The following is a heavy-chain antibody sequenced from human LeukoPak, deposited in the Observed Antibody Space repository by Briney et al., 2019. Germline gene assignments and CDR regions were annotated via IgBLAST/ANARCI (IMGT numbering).Heavy chain of an antibody. V-gene: IGHV3-30*03. J-gene: IGHJ4*02. CDR2: ISYDGSNK. CDR1: GFIFSSYS. D-gene: IGHD3-22*01. Sequence: PGGSLRLSCGASGFIFSSYSMNWVRQAPGKGLEWVAVISYDGSNKYYADSVKGRFTISRDNSKNTLYLQMNSLRAEDTAVYYCAREYLGEIYYYDSSGYYPGYWGQGTLVTVSS. CDR3: AREYLGEIYYYDSSGYYPGY.